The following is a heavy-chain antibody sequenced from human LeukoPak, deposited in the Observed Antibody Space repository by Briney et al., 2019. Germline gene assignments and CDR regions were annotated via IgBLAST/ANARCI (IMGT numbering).Heavy chain of an antibody. J-gene: IGHJ6*03. CDR1: GYTFTSYY. CDR3: ARGLSSGWHYYYMDV. V-gene: IGHV1-8*03. D-gene: IGHD6-19*01. Sequence: GASVKVSCKASGYTFTSYYMHWVRQAPGQGLEWMGWMNPNSGNTGYAQKFQGRVTITRNTSISTAYMELSSLRSEDTAVYYCARGLSSGWHYYYMDVWGKGTTVTVSS. CDR2: MNPNSGNT.